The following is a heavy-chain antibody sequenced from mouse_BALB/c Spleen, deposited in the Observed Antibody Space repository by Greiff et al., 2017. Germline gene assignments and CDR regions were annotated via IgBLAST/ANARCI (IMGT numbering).Heavy chain of an antibody. CDR3: ARGDWDEYYFDY. CDR2: IYPYNGGT. J-gene: IGHJ2*01. D-gene: IGHD4-1*01. Sequence: VQLKQSGPELVKPGASVKISCKASGYTFTDYNMHWVKQSHGKSLEWIGYIYPYNGGTGYNQKFKSKATLTVDNSSSTAYMELRSLTSEDSAVYYCARGDWDEYYFDYWGQGTTLTVSS. CDR1: GYTFTDYN. V-gene: IGHV1S29*02.